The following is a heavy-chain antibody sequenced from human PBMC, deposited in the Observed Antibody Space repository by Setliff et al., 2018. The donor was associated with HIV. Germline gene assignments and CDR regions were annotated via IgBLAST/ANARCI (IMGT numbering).Heavy chain of an antibody. CDR3: ARDKRYRFPFDS. Sequence: SETLSLTCAVSGYSISSGYYWGWIRQPPGKGLEWIGSIYYSGSTNYNPSLKSRVTISVDKSKNQFSLKLSSVTAADTAVYYCARDKRYRFPFDSWGQGTLVTVSS. CDR2: IYYSGST. J-gene: IGHJ4*02. D-gene: IGHD1-1*01. CDR1: GYSISSGYY. V-gene: IGHV4-38-2*02.